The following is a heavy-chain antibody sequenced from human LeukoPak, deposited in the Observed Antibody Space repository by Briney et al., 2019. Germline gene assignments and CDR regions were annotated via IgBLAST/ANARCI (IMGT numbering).Heavy chain of an antibody. CDR2: ISSTAGFT. J-gene: IGHJ3*01. Sequence: GGSLRLSCAASGFTFSTYAMSWVRQVPGKGLEWVSGISSTAGFTYYADSVKGRFTISRDNSKNTLYLQLNSLRAEDTAVYYCAKSNYYCSDSCQPDDAFDVWGQGTMVTVSS. CDR3: AKSNYYCSDSCQPDDAFDV. CDR1: GFTFSTYA. V-gene: IGHV3-23*01. D-gene: IGHD2-15*01.